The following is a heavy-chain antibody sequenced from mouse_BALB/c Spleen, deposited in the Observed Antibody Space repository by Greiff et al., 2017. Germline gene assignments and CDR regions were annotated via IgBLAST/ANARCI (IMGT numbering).Heavy chain of an antibody. CDR1: GFSLTSYG. CDR3: ARGGYDGLGYYAMDY. CDR2: IWAGGST. V-gene: IGHV2-9*02. Sequence: QVQLKESGPGLVAPSQSLSITCTVSGFSLTSYGVHWVRQPPGKGLEWLGVIWAGGSTNYNSALMSRLSISKDNSKSQVFLKMNSLQTDDTAMYYCARGGYDGLGYYAMDYWGQGTSVTVSS. J-gene: IGHJ4*01. D-gene: IGHD2-14*01.